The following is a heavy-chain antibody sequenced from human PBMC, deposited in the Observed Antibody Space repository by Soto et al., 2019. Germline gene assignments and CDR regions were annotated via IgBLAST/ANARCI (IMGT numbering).Heavy chain of an antibody. CDR1: GFTFSSYD. Sequence: GGSLRLSCAASGFTFSSYDMHWVRQATGKGLEWVSAIGTAGDTYYPGSVKGRFTISRENAKNSLYLQMNSLRAGDTAVYYCARDRLDSNYESGIYYYGMDVWGQGTTVTVSS. D-gene: IGHD4-4*01. V-gene: IGHV3-13*01. CDR2: IGTAGDT. J-gene: IGHJ6*02. CDR3: ARDRLDSNYESGIYYYGMDV.